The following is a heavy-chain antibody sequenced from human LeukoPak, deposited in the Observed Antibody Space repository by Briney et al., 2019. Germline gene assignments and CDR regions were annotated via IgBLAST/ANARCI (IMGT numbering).Heavy chain of an antibody. D-gene: IGHD2-15*01. CDR2: VSYDGRNE. Sequence: PGGSLRLSCAASGFTFWSYGMHWVRQAPGKGLEWVAVVSYDGRNEYYADSVKGRLTISRDNSKNTLYLQMNSLRAEDTAVYYCAKDWRIMSSVYGMDVWGQGTTVTVSS. V-gene: IGHV3-30*18. CDR1: GFTFWSYG. CDR3: AKDWRIMSSVYGMDV. J-gene: IGHJ6*02.